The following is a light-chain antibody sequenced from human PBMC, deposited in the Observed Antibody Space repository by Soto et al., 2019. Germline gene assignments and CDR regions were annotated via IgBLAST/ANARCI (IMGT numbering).Light chain of an antibody. J-gene: IGKJ4*01. V-gene: IGKV1-39*01. CDR2: GAS. CDR1: QSISTF. CDR3: QQSFTTRPT. Sequence: DLPMTQSPSSLSASVGDRVTITCRPSQSISTFLNWYQQKPGRAPNLLIFGASSLQSGVPSRFSGSGSGTDFTLTISGLQPEDFAIYYCQQSFTTRPTFGGGTKVEVK.